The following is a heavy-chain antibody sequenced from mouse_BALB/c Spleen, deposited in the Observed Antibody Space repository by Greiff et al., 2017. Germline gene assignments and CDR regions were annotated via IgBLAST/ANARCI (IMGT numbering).Heavy chain of an antibody. Sequence: QVQLKESGPGLVAPSQSLSITCTVSGFSLTSYGVHWVRQPPGKGLEWLGVIWAGGSTNYNSALMSRLSISKDNSKSQVFLKMNSLQTDDTAMYYCARDREIFGDYGSSYWYFDVWGAGTTVTVSS. CDR2: IWAGGST. V-gene: IGHV2-9*02. D-gene: IGHD1-1*01. CDR1: GFSLTSYG. CDR3: ARDREIFGDYGSSYWYFDV. J-gene: IGHJ1*01.